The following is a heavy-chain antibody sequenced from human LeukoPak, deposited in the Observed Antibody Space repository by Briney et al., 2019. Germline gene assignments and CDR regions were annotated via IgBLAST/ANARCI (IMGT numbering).Heavy chain of an antibody. Sequence: SDTLALTCAVYGGSFSGYYWSWIRQPPGKGLEWIGEINHSGSTNYNPSLKSRVTISVDTSKNQFSLKLSSVTAADTAVYYCASDGVAFDIWGQGTMVTVSS. CDR2: INHSGST. J-gene: IGHJ3*02. CDR3: ASDGVAFDI. CDR1: GGSFSGYY. D-gene: IGHD3-3*01. V-gene: IGHV4-34*01.